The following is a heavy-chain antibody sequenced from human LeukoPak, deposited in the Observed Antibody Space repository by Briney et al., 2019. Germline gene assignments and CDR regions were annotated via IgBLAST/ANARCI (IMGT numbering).Heavy chain of an antibody. Sequence: GGSLRLSCTASGFSFCDYAMSWVRQAPGKGLEWVGFIRSKTYGGTADYAASVEGRFTISRDDSNNIAYLQMNSLKSEDTAVYYCTRGLEGFTAYDDYWGQGTLVTVSS. V-gene: IGHV3-49*04. CDR3: TRGLEGFTAYDDY. CDR1: GFSFCDYA. D-gene: IGHD5-12*01. J-gene: IGHJ4*02. CDR2: IRSKTYGGTA.